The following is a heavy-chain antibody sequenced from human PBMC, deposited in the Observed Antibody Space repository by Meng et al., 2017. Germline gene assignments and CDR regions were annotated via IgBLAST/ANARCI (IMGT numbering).Heavy chain of an antibody. D-gene: IGHD4-11*01. Sequence: QVQLVQFGAEVKKPGYLVKVSCKASGGTFSSYAISWVRQAPGQGLEWMGGIIPIFGTANYAQKFQGRVTITADESTSTAYMELSSLRSEDTAVYYCERDDYSNYLPFDYWGQGTLVTVSS. J-gene: IGHJ4*02. CDR3: ERDDYSNYLPFDY. CDR2: IIPIFGTA. CDR1: GGTFSSYA. V-gene: IGHV1-69*01.